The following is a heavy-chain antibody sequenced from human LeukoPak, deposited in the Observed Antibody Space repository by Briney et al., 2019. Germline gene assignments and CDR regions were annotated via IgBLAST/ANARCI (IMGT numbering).Heavy chain of an antibody. CDR3: ARHERDASLDHALDI. CDR2: IHYSGRT. V-gene: IGHV4-39*01. Sequence: PSETLSLTCTVSGDSISSSSYYWGWIRQPPGKGLEWIGSIHYSGRTYSSLKSRVTLSVDTSKNQFSLKLSSVTAADTAVYYCARHERDASLDHALDIWGQGTMVTVSS. J-gene: IGHJ3*02. CDR1: GDSISSSSYY. D-gene: IGHD5-24*01.